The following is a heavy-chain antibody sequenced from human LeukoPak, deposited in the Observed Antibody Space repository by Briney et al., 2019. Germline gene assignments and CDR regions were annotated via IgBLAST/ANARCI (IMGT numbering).Heavy chain of an antibody. CDR3: ARASAMSPAL. V-gene: IGHV1-8*02. J-gene: IGHJ4*02. D-gene: IGHD2-2*01. CDR1: GYTFTGYY. Sequence: ASVKVSCKASGYTFTGYYMHWVRQATGQGLEWMGWMNPNSGNTGYAQKFQGRVTMTRNTSISTAYMELSSLRSEDTAVYYCARASAMSPALWGQGTLVTVSS. CDR2: MNPNSGNT.